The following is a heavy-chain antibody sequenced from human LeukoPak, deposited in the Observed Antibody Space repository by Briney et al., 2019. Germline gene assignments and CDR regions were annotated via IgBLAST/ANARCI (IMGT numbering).Heavy chain of an antibody. J-gene: IGHJ2*01. CDR1: GDSISSGGFF. D-gene: IGHD2-15*01. Sequence: SETLSLTCTVSGDSISSGGFFWSWIRQHPGKGLEWMGYIYYNGSPYSNPSLKSRVTTSIDTSKNQFSLRLSSLTAADTAVYYCAGEKQSCSGGSCYEGRYFDLWGRGTLVTVSS. V-gene: IGHV4-31*03. CDR2: IYYNGSP. CDR3: AGEKQSCSGGSCYEGRYFDL.